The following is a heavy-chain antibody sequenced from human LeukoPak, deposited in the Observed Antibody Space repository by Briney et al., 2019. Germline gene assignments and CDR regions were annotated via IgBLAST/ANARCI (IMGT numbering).Heavy chain of an antibody. V-gene: IGHV3-11*03. CDR2: ISSSSSYT. CDR3: AKISNSWPDY. Sequence: GGSLRLSCAASGFTFSDYYMSWIRQAPGKGLEWVSYISSSSSYTNYADPVKGRFTISRDNAKNSLYLQMNSLRAEDTAVYYCAKISNSWPDYWGQGTLVTVSS. J-gene: IGHJ4*02. D-gene: IGHD6-13*01. CDR1: GFTFSDYY.